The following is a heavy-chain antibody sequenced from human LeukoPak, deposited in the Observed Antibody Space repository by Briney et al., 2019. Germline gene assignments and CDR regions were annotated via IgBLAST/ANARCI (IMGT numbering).Heavy chain of an antibody. CDR3: ARDHGRLRFLEWFRGAGYFDY. Sequence: SVKVSCKASGGTFSSYAISWVRQAPGQGLEWMGRIIPILGIANYAQKFQGRVTITADKSTSTAYMELSSLRSEDTAVYYCARDHGRLRFLEWFRGAGYFDYWGQGTLVTVSS. CDR2: IIPILGIA. D-gene: IGHD3-3*01. CDR1: GGTFSSYA. J-gene: IGHJ4*02. V-gene: IGHV1-69*04.